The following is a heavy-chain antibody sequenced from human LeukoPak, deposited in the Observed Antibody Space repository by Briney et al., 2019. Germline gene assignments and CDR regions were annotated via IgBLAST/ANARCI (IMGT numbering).Heavy chain of an antibody. D-gene: IGHD6-19*01. Sequence: ASVKVSCKASGYTFTSYDINWVRQATGQGLEWMGWMNPNSGNTGYAQKFQGRVTMTRNTSISTAYMELSSLRSEDTAVYYCARALRIAVAGPPGYWGQGTLVTVSS. CDR3: ARALRIAVAGPPGY. V-gene: IGHV1-8*01. CDR2: MNPNSGNT. CDR1: GYTFTSYD. J-gene: IGHJ4*02.